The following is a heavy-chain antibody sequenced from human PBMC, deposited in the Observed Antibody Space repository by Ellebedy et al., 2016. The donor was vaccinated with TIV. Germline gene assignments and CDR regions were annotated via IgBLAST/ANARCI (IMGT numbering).Heavy chain of an antibody. J-gene: IGHJ5*02. Sequence: AASVKVSCKASGYTFTSYAMHWVRQAPGQRLEWMGWINAGNGNTKYSQKFQGRVTITRDTSASKAYMELSSLRSEDTAVYYCARGALGALHTIMIKGSWFDPWGQGTLVTVSS. D-gene: IGHD3-16*01. CDR1: GYTFTSYA. V-gene: IGHV1-3*01. CDR3: ARGALGALHTIMIKGSWFDP. CDR2: INAGNGNT.